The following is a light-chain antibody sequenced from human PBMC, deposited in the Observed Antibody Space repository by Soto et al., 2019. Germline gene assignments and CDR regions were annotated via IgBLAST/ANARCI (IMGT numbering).Light chain of an antibody. CDR2: DAS. CDR1: QSVSNY. V-gene: IGKV3-11*01. J-gene: IGKJ5*01. CDR3: QQRSNWPPVT. Sequence: VVMTLSPATLSLSPGERATLSCRASQSVSNYLAWYQQKPGQAPRLLIYDASTRATGIPARFSGSGSGTDFTLTISSLQSEDFAVYYCQQRSNWPPVTFGQGTRL.